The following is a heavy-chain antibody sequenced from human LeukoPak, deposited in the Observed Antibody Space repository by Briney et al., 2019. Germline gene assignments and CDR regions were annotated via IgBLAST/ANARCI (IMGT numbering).Heavy chain of an antibody. V-gene: IGHV3-30*04. CDR3: ARDPRVAAIGTGYFDC. D-gene: IGHD6-13*01. CDR2: ISYAGTNK. Sequence: GGSLRLSCAASGFTFSNYAMHWVRQAPGKGLEWVAVISYAGTNKYYADSVKGRFTISRDNAKNSLYLQMNSLRAEDTAVYYCARDPRVAAIGTGYFDCWGQGTLVSVSS. J-gene: IGHJ4*02. CDR1: GFTFSNYA.